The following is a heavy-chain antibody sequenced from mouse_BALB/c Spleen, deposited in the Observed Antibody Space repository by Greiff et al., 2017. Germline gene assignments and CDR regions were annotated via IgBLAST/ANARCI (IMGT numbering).Heavy chain of an antibody. D-gene: IGHD1-2*01. V-gene: IGHV3-8*02. CDR1: GDSITGYY. CDR2: ICHSGGT. J-gene: IGHJ2*01. CDR3: ALITTASYYFDY. Sequence: EVQLQESGPSLVKPSQSVSLTCSATGDSITGYYWNWVRKCPGKELECMGYICHSGGTSYNPANISRIAIPRATTKNQYYLQLNSVTTEDTATYYGALITTASYYFDYWGQGTTLTVSS.